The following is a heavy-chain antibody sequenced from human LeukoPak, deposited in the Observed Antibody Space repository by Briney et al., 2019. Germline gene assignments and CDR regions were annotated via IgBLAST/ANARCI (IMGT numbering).Heavy chain of an antibody. V-gene: IGHV4-4*07. J-gene: IGHJ4*02. Sequence: PSGTLSLTCTVSGGPIGPYYWSWLRQPAGKALEWIGRSYTTGSTNYNPSLKSRVTMSLDTSKNQFSLKLSSVTAADTAVYYCARSGGSGFQLDSWGQGTLVTVSS. CDR3: ARSGGSGFQLDS. D-gene: IGHD3-16*01. CDR1: GGPIGPYY. CDR2: SYTTGST.